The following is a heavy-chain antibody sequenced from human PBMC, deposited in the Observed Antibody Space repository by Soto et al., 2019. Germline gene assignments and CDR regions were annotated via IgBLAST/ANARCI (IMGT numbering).Heavy chain of an antibody. D-gene: IGHD5-12*01. J-gene: IGHJ4*02. V-gene: IGHV1-69*13. CDR2: IIPIFGTA. CDR3: ARVKDGYKIFDY. CDR1: GGTFSSYA. Sequence: SVKVSCKASGGTFSSYAISWVRQAPGQGLEWMGGIIPIFGTANYAQKFQGRVTITADESTSTAYMELSSLRSEDTAVYYCARVKDGYKIFDYWGQGPLVTVSS.